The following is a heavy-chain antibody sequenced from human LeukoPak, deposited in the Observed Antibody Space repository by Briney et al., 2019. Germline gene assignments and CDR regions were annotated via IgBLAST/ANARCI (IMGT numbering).Heavy chain of an antibody. J-gene: IGHJ5*02. CDR2: ISSSVSTI. CDR3: AKDRRYFDNWFDP. V-gene: IGHV3-11*04. D-gene: IGHD3-9*01. Sequence: GGSLRLSCTTSGFTFSNYYMSWIRQAPGKGLEWVSYISSSVSTIYYTDSVKGRFTISRDNAKNSLYLQMNSLRAEDTAVYYCAKDRRYFDNWFDPWGQGTLVTVSS. CDR1: GFTFSNYY.